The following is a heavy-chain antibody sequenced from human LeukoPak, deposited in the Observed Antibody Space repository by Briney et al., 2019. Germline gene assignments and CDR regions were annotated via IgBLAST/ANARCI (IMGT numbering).Heavy chain of an antibody. CDR1: GYSISSGYY. J-gene: IGHJ3*02. V-gene: IGHV4-38-2*02. CDR2: IYHSGST. D-gene: IGHD3-16*02. Sequence: SETLSLTCTVSGYSISSGYYWGWIRQPPGKGLEWIGSIYHSGSTYYNPSLKSRVTISVDTSKTQFSLKLSSVTAADTAVYYCARVRYDYVWGSYRAGAFDIWGQGTMVTVSS. CDR3: ARVRYDYVWGSYRAGAFDI.